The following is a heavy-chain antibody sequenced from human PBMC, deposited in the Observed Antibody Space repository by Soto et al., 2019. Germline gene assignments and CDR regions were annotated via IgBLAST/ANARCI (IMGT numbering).Heavy chain of an antibody. CDR1: GGSVSSGSFH. CDR2: IFYNGTA. D-gene: IGHD6-13*01. J-gene: IGHJ4*02. Sequence: VQLQQSGPGLVKPSETLSLTCSVSGGSVSSGSFHWSWIRESPGKGLQFIGAIFYNGTANYSPSLKSRVSISIDTCQSQLSSKMVSVAAAETAVYYCARISGWYDMDFWGQGNLVTVSS. CDR3: ARISGWYDMDF. V-gene: IGHV4-61*01.